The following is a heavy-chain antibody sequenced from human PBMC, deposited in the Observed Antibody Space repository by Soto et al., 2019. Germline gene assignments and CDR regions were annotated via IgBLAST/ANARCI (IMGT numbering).Heavy chain of an antibody. V-gene: IGHV4-34*01. CDR3: ARDKITGLFDY. D-gene: IGHD2-8*02. Sequence: TDTLSLIFAFHSLSFPCYYWTWIRQPPGTGLEWIGEINHSGSTNYNPSLKSRVTISVDTSKNQFSLKLTSVTAADTAVYYCARDKITGLFDYWGQG. J-gene: IGHJ4*02. CDR1: SLSFPCYY. CDR2: INHSGST.